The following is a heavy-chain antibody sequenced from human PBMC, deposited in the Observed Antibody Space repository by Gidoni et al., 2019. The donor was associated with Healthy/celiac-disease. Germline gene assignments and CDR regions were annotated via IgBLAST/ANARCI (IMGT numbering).Heavy chain of an antibody. V-gene: IGHV1-3*01. Sequence: QVQLVQSGAEVKKPGASVKVSCKASGYTFTSYAMHWVRQAPGQRLEWMGWINAGNGNTKYSQKFRGRVTITRDTSASTAYMELSSLRSEDTAVYYCARDLVDYYDSSGLPFDYWGQGTLVTVSS. CDR2: INAGNGNT. J-gene: IGHJ4*02. CDR1: GYTFTSYA. D-gene: IGHD3-22*01. CDR3: ARDLVDYYDSSGLPFDY.